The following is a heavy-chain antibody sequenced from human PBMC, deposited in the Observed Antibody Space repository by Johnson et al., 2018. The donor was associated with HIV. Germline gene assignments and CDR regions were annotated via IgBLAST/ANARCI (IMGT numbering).Heavy chain of an antibody. Sequence: VLLVESGGGLVQPGGSLRLSCAASGFTFSSYWMSWVRQAPGKGLEWVANIKQDGSEKYYVDSVKGRFTISRDNAKNSLYLQMNSLRADDTAVYYCARDSQTYDYVWGSYRLKGYDAFDIWGQGTMVTVSS. D-gene: IGHD3-16*02. CDR1: GFTFSSYW. CDR2: IKQDGSEK. J-gene: IGHJ3*02. CDR3: ARDSQTYDYVWGSYRLKGYDAFDI. V-gene: IGHV3-7*01.